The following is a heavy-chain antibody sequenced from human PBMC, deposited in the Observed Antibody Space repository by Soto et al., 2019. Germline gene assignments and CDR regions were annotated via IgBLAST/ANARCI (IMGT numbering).Heavy chain of an antibody. CDR3: ARDNRIAVAGMWGPSWFDP. Sequence: QVQLQESGPGLVKPSETLSLTCTVSGGSISSYYWCWIRQPPGKGLEWIGYIYYSGSTNYNPALKSRVTISVVTSQNQLSLKLSSVTAADTAVYYCARDNRIAVAGMWGPSWFDPWGQGTLVTVSS. D-gene: IGHD6-19*01. J-gene: IGHJ5*02. CDR1: GGSISSYY. V-gene: IGHV4-59*01. CDR2: IYYSGST.